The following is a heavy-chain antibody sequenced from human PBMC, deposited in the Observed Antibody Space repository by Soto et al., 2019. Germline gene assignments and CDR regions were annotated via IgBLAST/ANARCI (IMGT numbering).Heavy chain of an antibody. J-gene: IGHJ4*02. CDR1: GYTFTSYG. CDR2: ISAYNGST. D-gene: IGHD3-16*01. V-gene: IGHV1-18*01. CDR3: ARGGGGAPLDD. Sequence: QVQLVQSGAEVKKPGASVKVSCKASGYTFTSYGISWVRQAPGQGLEWMGWISAYNGSTNYAQKRPCRSTMPTDSSTSTGYSELRSLRSDDTAVYYCARGGGGAPLDDWGQGTLVTVSS.